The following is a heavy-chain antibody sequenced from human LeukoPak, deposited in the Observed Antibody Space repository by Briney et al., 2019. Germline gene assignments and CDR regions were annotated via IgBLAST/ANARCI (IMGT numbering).Heavy chain of an antibody. CDR1: GFTVSSNY. Sequence: GGSLRLSCAASGFTVSSNYMSWVRQAPGKGLEWVSVLYSGGSTYYRDSVKGRFTISRDNSKNTLYLQMNSLRAEDTAVYYCARDHPRIVVVGGGQFDYWGQGTLVTVSS. V-gene: IGHV3-66*01. CDR2: LYSGGST. CDR3: ARDHPRIVVVGGGQFDY. J-gene: IGHJ4*02. D-gene: IGHD2-15*01.